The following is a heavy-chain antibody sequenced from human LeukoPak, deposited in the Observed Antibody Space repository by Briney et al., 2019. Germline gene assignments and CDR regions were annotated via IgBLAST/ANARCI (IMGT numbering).Heavy chain of an antibody. CDR2: ISGSGGST. CDR3: AKLSVVPAAIRAPTYYFDY. CDR1: GFTFSSYA. D-gene: IGHD2-2*02. V-gene: IGHV3-23*01. Sequence: GGSLRLSCAASGFTFSSYAMSWVRQAPGKGLEWVSAISGSGGSTYYADSVKGRFTISRDNSKNTLYLQMNSLRAEDTAVYYCAKLSVVPAAIRAPTYYFDYWGQGTLVTVSS. J-gene: IGHJ4*02.